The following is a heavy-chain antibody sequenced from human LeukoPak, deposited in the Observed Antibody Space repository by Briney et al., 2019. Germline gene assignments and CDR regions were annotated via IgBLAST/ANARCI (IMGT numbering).Heavy chain of an antibody. Sequence: GGSLRLSCAASGFRFSSYAMHWVRQAPGKGLEWVAVIGYDGHNTYYSDSVRGLFNIARDNSKNTLYLQMNSLRGEDTAVYFCARDSPPEGMVATSFDYWGQGTLVTVSS. D-gene: IGHD5-12*01. CDR3: ARDSPPEGMVATSFDY. CDR2: IGYDGHNT. J-gene: IGHJ4*02. V-gene: IGHV3-30-3*01. CDR1: GFRFSSYA.